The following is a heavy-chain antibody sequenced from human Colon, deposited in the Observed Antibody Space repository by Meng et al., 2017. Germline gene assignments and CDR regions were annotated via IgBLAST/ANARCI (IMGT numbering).Heavy chain of an antibody. Sequence: QVQLQESGPGLVKHSGTLSLTCSVSGDSIRSSNWWSWVRQPPGRGLEWIGEVYHSGSTNYNPSLKNRVTMTVDKSKNEFSLTLSSVTAADTAFYYCARVIYASGNMAHLDYWGPGTLVTVSS. CDR2: VYHSGST. V-gene: IGHV4-4*02. CDR1: GDSIRSSNW. J-gene: IGHJ4*02. D-gene: IGHD2/OR15-2a*01. CDR3: ARVIYASGNMAHLDY.